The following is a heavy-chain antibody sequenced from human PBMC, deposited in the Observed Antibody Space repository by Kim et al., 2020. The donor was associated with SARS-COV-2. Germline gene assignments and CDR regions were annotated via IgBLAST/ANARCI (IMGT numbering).Heavy chain of an antibody. CDR3: ARGWFGQVGDY. CDR1: GFSFNTYT. D-gene: IGHD3-10*01. CDR2: ITISSTHI. Sequence: GGSLRLSCAASGFSFNTYTMDCVRQAPGKGLEWVSSITISSTHIYYADSVEGRFTISRDNARNSVYLHMNSLRVDDTAIYYCARGWFGQVGDYWGQGA. J-gene: IGHJ4*02. V-gene: IGHV3-21*01.